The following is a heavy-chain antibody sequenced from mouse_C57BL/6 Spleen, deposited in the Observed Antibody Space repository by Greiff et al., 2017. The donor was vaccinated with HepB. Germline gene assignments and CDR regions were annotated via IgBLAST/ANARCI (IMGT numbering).Heavy chain of an antibody. CDR3: ARTDYYGSSWFAY. CDR2: IWSGGST. V-gene: IGHV2-2*01. J-gene: IGHJ3*01. D-gene: IGHD1-1*01. CDR1: GFSLTSYG. Sequence: VKLMESGPGLVQPSQSLSITCTVSGFSLTSYGVHWVRQSPGKGLEWLGVIWSGGSTDYNAAFISRLSISKDNSKSQVFFKMNSLQADDTAIYYCARTDYYGSSWFAYWGQGTLVTVSA.